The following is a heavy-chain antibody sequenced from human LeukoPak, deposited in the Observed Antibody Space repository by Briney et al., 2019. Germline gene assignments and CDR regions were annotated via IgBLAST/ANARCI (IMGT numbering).Heavy chain of an antibody. D-gene: IGHD2-2*01. Sequence: GGSLRLSCAASGFAFSSSWMSWVRQAPGKGLEWVANIKQDGSKTYYADSLKGRFTVSRDNAKNSLYLQMNNLRAEDTAVYYCARREPGYCNTTSCPDTYNDSYSMDVWGKGTTVTVSS. CDR1: GFAFSSSW. CDR2: IKQDGSKT. V-gene: IGHV3-7*01. CDR3: ARREPGYCNTTSCPDTYNDSYSMDV. J-gene: IGHJ6*03.